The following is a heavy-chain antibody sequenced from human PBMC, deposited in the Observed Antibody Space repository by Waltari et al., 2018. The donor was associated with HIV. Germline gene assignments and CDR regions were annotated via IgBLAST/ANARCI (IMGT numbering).Heavy chain of an antibody. V-gene: IGHV3-30*18. CDR3: AKDSAGATSYYYYVMDV. Sequence: QVQLVESGGGVVQPGRSLRLSCAASGFLFITWGREWVRQAPGKGLEWVAVISFDGTNKYYADSVKGRFTVSRDKSKNTLFLQMNSLRAEDTALYYCAKDSAGATSYYYYVMDVWGQGTTVTVSS. CDR1: GFLFITWG. J-gene: IGHJ6*02. D-gene: IGHD1-1*01. CDR2: ISFDGTNK.